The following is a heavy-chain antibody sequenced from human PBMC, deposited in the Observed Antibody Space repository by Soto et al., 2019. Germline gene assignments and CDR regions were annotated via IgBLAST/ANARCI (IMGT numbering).Heavy chain of an antibody. J-gene: IGHJ6*03. Sequence: GGSLRLSCAASGFTVSSNYMSWFRQAPGKGLEWVSVIYSGGSTYYADSVKGRFTISRDNSKNTLYLQMNSLRAEDTAVYYCARDRKHSYYYYMDVWGKGTTVTVS. CDR2: IYSGGST. CDR3: ARDRKHSYYYYMDV. V-gene: IGHV3-66*01. CDR1: GFTVSSNY.